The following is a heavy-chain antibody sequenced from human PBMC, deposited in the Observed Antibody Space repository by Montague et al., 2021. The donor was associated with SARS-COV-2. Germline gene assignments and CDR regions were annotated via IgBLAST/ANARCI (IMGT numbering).Heavy chain of an antibody. CDR3: ARQMGQSSIFGVVIQYYFDY. J-gene: IGHJ4*02. CDR2: IYYSGST. V-gene: IGHV4-59*05. CDR1: GGSISSYY. Sequence: SETLSLTCTVSGGSISSYYWSWIRQPPGKGLGWIGSIYYSGSTXXXPSXXXRVTISVDTSKTQFSLKLSSVTAADTAVYYCARQMGQSSIFGVVIQYYFDYWGQGTLVTVSS. D-gene: IGHD3-3*01.